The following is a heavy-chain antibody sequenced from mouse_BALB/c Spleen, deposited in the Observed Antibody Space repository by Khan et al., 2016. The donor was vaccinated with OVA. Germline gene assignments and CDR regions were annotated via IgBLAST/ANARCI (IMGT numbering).Heavy chain of an antibody. V-gene: IGHV14-3*02. CDR3: TRDYWDVFAY. CDR2: IDPANGNT. Sequence: VQLQQPGAELVKPGASVKLSCTASGFNIKDTYMHWVKQRPEQGLEWIGRIDPANGNTKYDPKFQGKATLTADTSSNTAYLQLSSLTSEDTAVYDSTRDYWDVFAYWGQGTLVTVAA. CDR1: GFNIKDTY. J-gene: IGHJ3*01. D-gene: IGHD4-1*01.